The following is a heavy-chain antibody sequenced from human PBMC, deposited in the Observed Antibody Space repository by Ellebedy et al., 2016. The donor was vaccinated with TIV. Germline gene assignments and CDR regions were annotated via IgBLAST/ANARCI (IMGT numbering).Heavy chain of an antibody. CDR3: ASSPSGYEIPY. V-gene: IGHV4-39*07. CDR2: IYHSGST. Sequence: GSLRLXCNVSGGTISSTNYYWGWIRQSPEKGLEWIGSIYHSGSTYYNPSLKSRLTISLDTTKNQFSLRLDSVTAADTAEYYCASSPSGYEIPYWGQGTLVTVSS. CDR1: GGTISSTNYY. D-gene: IGHD5-12*01. J-gene: IGHJ4*02.